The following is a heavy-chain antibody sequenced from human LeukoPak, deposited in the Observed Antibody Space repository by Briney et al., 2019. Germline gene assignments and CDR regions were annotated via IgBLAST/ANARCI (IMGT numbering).Heavy chain of an antibody. CDR2: IKQDASEK. D-gene: IGHD3-10*01. J-gene: IGHJ4*02. CDR1: GFSFSSYW. Sequence: GGSLRLSCAASGFSFSSYWMSWVRQAPGKGLECVANIKQDASEKYYVDSVKGRFTISRDNAKNSLYLQMNSLRAEDTAIYYCAKTNYYSSGNFWGQGTLVTVSS. V-gene: IGHV3-7*03. CDR3: AKTNYYSSGNF.